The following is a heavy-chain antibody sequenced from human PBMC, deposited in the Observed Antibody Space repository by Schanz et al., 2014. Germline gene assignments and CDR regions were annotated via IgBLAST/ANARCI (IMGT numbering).Heavy chain of an antibody. J-gene: IGHJ4*02. CDR3: ARIGGSVFDY. CDR1: GFTFSSYA. D-gene: IGHD3-10*01. Sequence: EVQLLESGGGLVQPGGSLRLSCAASGFTFSSYAMSWVRQAPGKGLEWVSAISGSGGSTYYADSVKGRFTISRDNSKIPLYLQMNSLRAEDTAVYYCARIGGSVFDYWAQGALVTVSS. CDR2: ISGSGGST. V-gene: IGHV3-23*01.